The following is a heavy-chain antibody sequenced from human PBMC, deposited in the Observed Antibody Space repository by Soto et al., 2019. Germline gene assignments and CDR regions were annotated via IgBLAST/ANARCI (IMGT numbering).Heavy chain of an antibody. CDR2: IKSKTDGETT. V-gene: IGHV3-15*01. CDR1: GFTFRNTW. D-gene: IGHD2-15*01. Sequence: EVQLVESGGGLVKPGGSLRLSCEASGFTFRNTWMSWVRQAPGKGLEWVGRIKSKTDGETTDYTAPVKGRFTISRDDSQSTLYLQLNSLKTEDTAVYYCTAELGYCGGLSCFGDFGGQGTLVTVSS. J-gene: IGHJ4*02. CDR3: TAELGYCGGLSCFGDF.